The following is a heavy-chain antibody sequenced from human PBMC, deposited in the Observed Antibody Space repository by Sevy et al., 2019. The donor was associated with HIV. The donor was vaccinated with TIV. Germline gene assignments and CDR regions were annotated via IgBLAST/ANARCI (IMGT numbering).Heavy chain of an antibody. V-gene: IGHV3-30*02. CDR3: AKGGSGGIDHYGMDV. CDR1: GFRFNNFG. CDR2: IRYDGINK. Sequence: GGCLRFCCAASGFRFNNFGMYWVRQAPGKGLGGVAFIRYDGINKYYVDSVKGRSTISRDNSKDTLYLEMKSLRLEDTAIYYCAKGGSGGIDHYGMDVWGQGTTVTVSS. J-gene: IGHJ6*02. D-gene: IGHD1-26*01.